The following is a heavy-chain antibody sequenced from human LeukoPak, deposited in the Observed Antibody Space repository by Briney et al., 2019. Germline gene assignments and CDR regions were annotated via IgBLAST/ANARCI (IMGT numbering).Heavy chain of an antibody. D-gene: IGHD1-26*01. Sequence: ASVTVSCKASGYTFTGYYMHWVRQAPGQGLEWMGWINPNSGGTNYAQKFQGRVTMTRDTSISTAYMELSRLRSDDTAVYYCAREWVIVGATRDAFDIWGQGTMVTVSS. CDR1: GYTFTGYY. CDR3: AREWVIVGATRDAFDI. J-gene: IGHJ3*02. CDR2: INPNSGGT. V-gene: IGHV1-2*02.